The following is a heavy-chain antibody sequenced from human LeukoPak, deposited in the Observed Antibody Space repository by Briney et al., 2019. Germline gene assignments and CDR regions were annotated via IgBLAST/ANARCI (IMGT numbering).Heavy chain of an antibody. J-gene: IGHJ4*02. CDR2: IDSNRGGT. CDR1: GYTFADWY. V-gene: IGHV1-2*02. Sequence: VSVKVSCKASGYTFADWYIHWVRQAPGQGLEWMGWIDSNRGGTKYAQKFQGRVTMTRDTSISTAYMELTSLTSDDTAVYYCARDVWAANYWGQGTLVTVCS. CDR3: ARDVWAANY. D-gene: IGHD3-16*01.